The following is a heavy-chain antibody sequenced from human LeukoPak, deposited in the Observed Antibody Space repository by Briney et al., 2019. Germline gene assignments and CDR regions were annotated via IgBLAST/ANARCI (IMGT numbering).Heavy chain of an antibody. CDR1: GGSFSVYY. Sequence: SETLSLTCAVYGGSFSVYYWSWIRQPPGKGVEWIGEINHRGGTNYNPSLKSRVTISVDTSKNQFSLKLSSVTAADTAVYYCARGRKRIQLRSHRKYSSSWYGPWGQGTLVTVSS. J-gene: IGHJ5*02. V-gene: IGHV4-34*01. CDR2: INHRGGT. CDR3: ARGRKRIQLRSHRKYSSSWYGP. D-gene: IGHD6-13*01.